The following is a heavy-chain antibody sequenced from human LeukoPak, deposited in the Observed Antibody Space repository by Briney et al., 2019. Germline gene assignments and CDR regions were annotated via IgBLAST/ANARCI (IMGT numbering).Heavy chain of an antibody. CDR3: ARYYYGSGSYDY. CDR1: AGSTSSYY. Sequence: PSETMSLTCPVSAGSTSSYYWSWIRQPPGKGLEWIGYIYYSGSTNYNPSLKSRVTISVDTSKNQFSLKLSSVTAADTAVYYCARYYYGSGSYDYWGQGTLVTVSS. V-gene: IGHV4-59*01. D-gene: IGHD3-10*01. J-gene: IGHJ4*02. CDR2: IYYSGST.